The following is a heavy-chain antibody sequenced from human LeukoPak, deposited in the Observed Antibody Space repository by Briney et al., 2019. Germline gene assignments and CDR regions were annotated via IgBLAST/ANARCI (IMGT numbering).Heavy chain of an antibody. V-gene: IGHV3-9*01. CDR1: GFTFEDYG. J-gene: IGHJ4*02. CDR3: AKDIVKGSVSGTFDR. Sequence: GGSLSLFCSGSGFTFEDYGVQCLGPAPGKGLEWLACICWNSGHLGHGASVDDRFTVHRDNVTNSLSFEMNSLRVEDTAFYFCAKDIVKGSVSGTFDRWGQASQVSVPS. CDR2: ICWNSGHL. D-gene: IGHD3-10*01.